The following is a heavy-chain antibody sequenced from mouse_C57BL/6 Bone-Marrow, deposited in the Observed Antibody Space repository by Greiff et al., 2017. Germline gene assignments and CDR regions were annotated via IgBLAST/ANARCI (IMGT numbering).Heavy chain of an antibody. V-gene: IGHV8-8*01. CDR1: GFSLSTFGMG. Sequence: QVQLKESGPGILQPSQTLSLTCSFSGFSLSTFGMGVGWIRQPSGKGLEWLAHIWWDDDKYYNPALKSRLTISKDTSKNLVFLRIANVDTADTSTYDGARIARLLGRYYAMDYWGQGTSVTVSS. J-gene: IGHJ4*01. D-gene: IGHD2-3*01. CDR2: IWWDDDK. CDR3: ARIARLLGRYYAMDY.